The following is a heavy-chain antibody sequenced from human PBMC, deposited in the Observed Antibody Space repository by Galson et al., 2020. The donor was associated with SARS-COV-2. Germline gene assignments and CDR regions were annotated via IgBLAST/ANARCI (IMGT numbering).Heavy chain of an antibody. D-gene: IGHD7-27*01. CDR2: FYDSAST. CDR3: ARKSYLTGDRDY. Sequence: ETSETLSLTCTVSGGSITNYYWTWVRQPPGKGLEWIGSFYDSASTNHNPSLKSRVTISKATTTNQVSLKQSSVTAANTAVYYCARKSYLTGDRDYWGQGIMVTVSS. J-gene: IGHJ4*02. V-gene: IGHV4-59*08. CDR1: GGSITNYY.